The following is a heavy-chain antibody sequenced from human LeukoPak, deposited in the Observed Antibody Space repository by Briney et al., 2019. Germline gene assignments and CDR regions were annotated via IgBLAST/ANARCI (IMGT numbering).Heavy chain of an antibody. CDR1: GGSFSAYY. V-gene: IGHV4-34*01. CDR3: ATEEGYNAY. CDR2: IHHSGST. J-gene: IGHJ4*02. D-gene: IGHD5-24*01. Sequence: SETLSLTCAVYGGSFSAYYWSWIRQSPGKGLEWIGEIHHSGSTKYNPSLKSRVTISVDMSQSQFSLKLTSVTAADTAVYYCATEEGYNAYWGQGILVTVSS.